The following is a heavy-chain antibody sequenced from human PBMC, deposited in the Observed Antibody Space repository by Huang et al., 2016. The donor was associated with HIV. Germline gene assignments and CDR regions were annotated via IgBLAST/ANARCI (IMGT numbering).Heavy chain of an antibody. V-gene: IGHV4-30-4*01. CDR3: ARIRWNEGWFDP. J-gene: IGHJ5*02. D-gene: IGHD1-1*01. Sequence: QVQLQESGPGLVKHSQTLSLTCRFSGGSISIAGYYWPWIRQPPGKGLEWIGSIYYSGSTYYTPSLENRVTISVDKSKNEFSLKLNSVTAADTAVYYCARIRWNEGWFDPWGQGTLVTVSS. CDR2: IYYSGST. CDR1: GGSISIAGYY.